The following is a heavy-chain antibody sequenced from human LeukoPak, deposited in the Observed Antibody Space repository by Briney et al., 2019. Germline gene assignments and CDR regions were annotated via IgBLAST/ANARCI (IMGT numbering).Heavy chain of an antibody. V-gene: IGHV3-23*01. CDR1: GFTFSSYA. Sequence: PGGSLRLSCAASGFTFSSYAMTWVRQAPGKGLQWVSAISGSGGSTYYADSVKGRFTISRDNSKNTLYLQMNSLRAEDTAVYYCAKLSAVVVVVATVDYWGQGTLVTVSS. CDR3: AKLSAVVVVVATVDY. J-gene: IGHJ4*02. CDR2: ISGSGGST. D-gene: IGHD2-15*01.